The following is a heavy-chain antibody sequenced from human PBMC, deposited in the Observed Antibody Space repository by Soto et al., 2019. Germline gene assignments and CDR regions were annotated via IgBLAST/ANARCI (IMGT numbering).Heavy chain of an antibody. V-gene: IGHV3-11*06. J-gene: IGHJ4*02. Sequence: QVQLVESGGGLVKPGGSLRLSCAASGFTFSDYYMSWIRQAPGKGLEWVSYISTSGSSTNYADSVKGRFTISRDNAKNSLYLQMNSLRAEDTAVYYCARGSEVGNTGYYFDYWGQGTLVTVSS. CDR1: GFTFSDYY. CDR2: ISTSGSST. CDR3: ARGSEVGNTGYYFDY. D-gene: IGHD1-26*01.